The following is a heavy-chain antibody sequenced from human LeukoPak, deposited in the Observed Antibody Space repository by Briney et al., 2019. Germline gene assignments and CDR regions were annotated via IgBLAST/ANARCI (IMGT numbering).Heavy chain of an antibody. CDR1: GFTFSTFG. CDR3: AKESEGLSPDY. CDR2: LDGTATRT. V-gene: IGHV3-23*01. D-gene: IGHD3-16*02. Sequence: GGSLRLSCAASGFTFSTFGMSWVRQAPGKGLEWVSSLDGTATRTYYADSVKGRFTISRDNSKNTLYLQMNSLRAEDTAVYYCAKESEGLSPDYWGQGTLVTVSS. J-gene: IGHJ4*02.